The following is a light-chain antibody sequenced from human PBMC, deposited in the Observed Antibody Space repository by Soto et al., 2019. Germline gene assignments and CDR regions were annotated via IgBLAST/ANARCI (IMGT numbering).Light chain of an antibody. CDR2: AAS. CDR1: QAIRNN. J-gene: IGKJ3*01. Sequence: DIQMTQSPSSLSASAGDRVTITCRASQAIRNNLAWYQQKPGKVPKVLIYAASTLQSGAPSRFSGSGSGTDFTLTINSLQPEDVATYYCQKYNSVPFTFGPGTKVDIK. V-gene: IGKV1-27*01. CDR3: QKYNSVPFT.